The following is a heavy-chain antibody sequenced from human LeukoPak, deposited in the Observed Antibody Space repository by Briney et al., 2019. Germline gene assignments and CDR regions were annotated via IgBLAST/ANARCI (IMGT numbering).Heavy chain of an antibody. CDR2: IYYSGST. D-gene: IGHD3-3*01. J-gene: IGHJ4*02. CDR1: GCSFSSYY. Sequence: SETLSLTCTVSGCSFSSYYLSWIRQPPGKGLEWIGYIYYSGSTNYNPSLRSRVTISVDTSKNQFSLTLSSVTAADTAVYYCAKNYDFWSGYFDYWGQGTLVTVSS. CDR3: AKNYDFWSGYFDY. V-gene: IGHV4-59*01.